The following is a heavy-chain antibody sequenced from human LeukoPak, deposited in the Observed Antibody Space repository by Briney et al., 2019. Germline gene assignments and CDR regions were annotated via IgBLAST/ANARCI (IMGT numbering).Heavy chain of an antibody. J-gene: IGHJ6*02. V-gene: IGHV3-74*01. CDR1: GFTFSSYW. CDR2: INSDGSST. Sequence: GGSLRLSCAASGFTFSSYWMHWVRQAPGKGLVWVSRINSDGSSTSYADSVKGRFTISRDNAKNTLYLQMNSLRAEDTAVYYCARRDYYYGMDVWGQGTTVTVSS. CDR3: ARRDYYYGMDV.